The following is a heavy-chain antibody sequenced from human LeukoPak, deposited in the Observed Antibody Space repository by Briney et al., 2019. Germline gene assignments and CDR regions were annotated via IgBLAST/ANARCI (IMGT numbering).Heavy chain of an antibody. J-gene: IGHJ4*02. CDR2: ISAYNGNT. CDR3: ARTLGQDDILTGSDY. CDR1: GYTFTSYG. D-gene: IGHD3-9*01. Sequence: ASVKVSCKASGYTFTSYGISWVRQAPGQGLEWMGWISAYNGNTNYAQKLQGRVTMTTDTSTSTAYMELRSLRSDDTAVYYCARTLGQDDILTGSDYWGQGTLVTVSS. V-gene: IGHV1-18*01.